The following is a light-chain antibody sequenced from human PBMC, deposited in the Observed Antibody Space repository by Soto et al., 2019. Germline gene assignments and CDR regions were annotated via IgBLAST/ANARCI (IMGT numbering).Light chain of an antibody. CDR2: DAS. CDR3: HQFNSYPLT. CDR1: QGISSA. V-gene: IGKV1-13*02. J-gene: IGKJ4*01. Sequence: AIQLTQSPSSLSASVGDRVTITCRASQGISSALAWYQQKPGTAPKLLIYDASSLESGVPSRFSGSGSGTDFTLTISSLQPADLATYYCHQFNSYPLTFGGGAKVEIK.